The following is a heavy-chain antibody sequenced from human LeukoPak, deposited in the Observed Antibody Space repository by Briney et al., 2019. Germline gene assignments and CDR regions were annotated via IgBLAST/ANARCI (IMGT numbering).Heavy chain of an antibody. J-gene: IGHJ4*02. CDR2: IKLDGSEK. Sequence: GGSLRLSCAASGFPFSSDSMSWVRQAPGKGLEWVANIKLDGSEKNYVDSVKGRFTISRDNTKNSLYLQMNSLRVEDTAVFYCARDQYDTWSRRGNFDSWGQGTLVIVSS. CDR3: ARDQYDTWSRRGNFDS. D-gene: IGHD3-3*01. CDR1: GFPFSSDS. V-gene: IGHV3-7*03.